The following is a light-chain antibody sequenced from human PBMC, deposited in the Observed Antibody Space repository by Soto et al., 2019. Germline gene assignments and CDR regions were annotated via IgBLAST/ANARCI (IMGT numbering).Light chain of an antibody. CDR2: AAS. CDR3: QQYDSSPRT. J-gene: IGKJ1*01. Sequence: EIVLTQSPGTLSLSPGERATLSCRASQSVSINFLAWYQQKPGQAPRLLIYAASSRATGIPDRFSGSGSGTDFTLTISRLEPEDFAVYYCQQYDSSPRTFGQGTKVDIK. V-gene: IGKV3-20*01. CDR1: QSVSINF.